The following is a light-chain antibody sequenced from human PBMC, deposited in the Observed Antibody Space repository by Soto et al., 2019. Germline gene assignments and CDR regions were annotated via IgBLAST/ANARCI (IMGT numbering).Light chain of an antibody. CDR3: SSYTTGNTHV. J-gene: IGLJ1*01. V-gene: IGLV2-14*03. CDR1: SSDVGAYNY. Sequence: QSALTQPASVSGSPGQSITISCTGTSSDVGAYNYVSWHQHHPGKAPKLLIYDVSSRPSGVSNRFSASKSGNTASLTISGLQAEDEADYYCSSYTTGNTHVFGTGTKLTVL. CDR2: DVS.